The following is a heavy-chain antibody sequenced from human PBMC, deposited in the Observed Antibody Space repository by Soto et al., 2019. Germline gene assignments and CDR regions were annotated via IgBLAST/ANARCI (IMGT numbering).Heavy chain of an antibody. CDR1: GGSISSGDYY. V-gene: IGHV4-30-4*01. CDR3: ARGGYQLPHLGWFDP. D-gene: IGHD2-2*01. J-gene: IGHJ5*02. Sequence: QVQLQESGPGLVKPSQTLSLTCTVSGGSISSGDYYWSWIRQPPGKGLEWIGYIYYSGSTYYNPSLKSRVTISVDTSKHQFSLKLSSVTAADTAVYYCARGGYQLPHLGWFDPWGQGTLVTVSS. CDR2: IYYSGST.